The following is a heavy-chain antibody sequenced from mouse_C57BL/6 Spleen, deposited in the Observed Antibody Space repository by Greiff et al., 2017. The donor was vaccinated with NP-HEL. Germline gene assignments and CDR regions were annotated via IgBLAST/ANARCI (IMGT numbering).Heavy chain of an antibody. D-gene: IGHD2-4*01. CDR3: ARRERLRLGFAY. Sequence: VQLQQPGAELVKPGASVKVSCKASGYTFTSYWMHWVKQRPGQGLEWIGRIHPSDSDTNYNQKFKGKATLTADKSSSTAYMQLSSLTSEDSAVYFCARRERLRLGFAYWGQGTLVTVSA. CDR2: IHPSDSDT. J-gene: IGHJ3*01. CDR1: GYTFTSYW. V-gene: IGHV1-74*01.